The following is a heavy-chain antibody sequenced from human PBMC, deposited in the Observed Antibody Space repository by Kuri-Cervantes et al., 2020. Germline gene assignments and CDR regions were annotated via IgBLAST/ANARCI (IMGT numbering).Heavy chain of an antibody. CDR1: GYSFNRYD. D-gene: IGHD2-15*01. CDR3: ARGTEDIVVAVANEKGVHYYYYYYMDV. Sequence: ASVKVSCKASGYSFNRYDINWVRQAPGQGLEWMGWINPNSGGTNYAQKFQGWVTMTRDTSISTAYMELSRLRSDDTAVYYCARGTEDIVVAVANEKGVHYYYYYYMDVWGKGTTVT. V-gene: IGHV1-2*04. J-gene: IGHJ6*03. CDR2: INPNSGGT.